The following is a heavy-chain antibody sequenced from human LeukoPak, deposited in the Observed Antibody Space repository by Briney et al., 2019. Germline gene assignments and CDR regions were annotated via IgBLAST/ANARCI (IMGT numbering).Heavy chain of an antibody. Sequence: QAWGSLRLSCAASGFTFSNYAMHWVRQAPGEGLEWVAVISYDGTNKYYADSVKGRFTISRDNSKNTLYLQMNSLRAEDTAVYYCARDQYYDILTGYSTGVYYYYGMDVWGQGTTVTASS. CDR3: ARDQYYDILTGYSTGVYYYYGMDV. CDR1: GFTFSNYA. D-gene: IGHD3-9*01. V-gene: IGHV3-30-3*01. CDR2: ISYDGTNK. J-gene: IGHJ6*02.